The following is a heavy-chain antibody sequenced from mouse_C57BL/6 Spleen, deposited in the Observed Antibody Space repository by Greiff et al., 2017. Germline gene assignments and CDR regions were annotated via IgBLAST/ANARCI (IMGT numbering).Heavy chain of an antibody. CDR3: ARASNLLYAMDY. J-gene: IGHJ4*01. Sequence: VKLMESGPELVKPGASVKISCKASGYAFSSSWMNWVKQRPGKGLEWIGRIYPGDGDTNYNGKFKGKATLTADKSSSTAYMQLSSLTSEDSAVYFCARASNLLYAMDYWGQGTSVTVSS. D-gene: IGHD2-5*01. CDR2: IYPGDGDT. CDR1: GYAFSSSW. V-gene: IGHV1-82*01.